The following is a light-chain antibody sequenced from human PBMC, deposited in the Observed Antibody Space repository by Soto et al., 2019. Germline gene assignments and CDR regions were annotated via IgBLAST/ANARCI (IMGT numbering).Light chain of an antibody. CDR3: QQYGSSPSIT. CDR1: QSVSNNY. V-gene: IGKV3-20*01. CDR2: DAS. Sequence: EIVLTQSPGTLSLSPGERATLSCRASQSVSNNYLAWYQQKPGQAPRLLIHDASHRAAGIPARFSGSGFGTDFTLTISRLEPEDFAVYYCQQYGSSPSITFGQGTRLEIK. J-gene: IGKJ5*01.